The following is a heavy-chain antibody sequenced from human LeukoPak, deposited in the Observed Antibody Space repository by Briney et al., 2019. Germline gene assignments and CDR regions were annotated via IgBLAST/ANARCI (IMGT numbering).Heavy chain of an antibody. CDR1: GFTFSSYS. CDR3: ARAQPEGRARRGLYSSWYYYNSPFDY. CDR2: ISSSSSTI. D-gene: IGHD6-13*01. Sequence: GGSLRLSCAASGFTFSSYSMNWVRQAPGKGLEWVSYISSSSSTIYYADSVKGRFTISRDNAKNSLYLQMNSLRAEDTAVYYCARAQPEGRARRGLYSSWYYYNSPFDYWGQGTLVTVSS. J-gene: IGHJ4*02. V-gene: IGHV3-48*01.